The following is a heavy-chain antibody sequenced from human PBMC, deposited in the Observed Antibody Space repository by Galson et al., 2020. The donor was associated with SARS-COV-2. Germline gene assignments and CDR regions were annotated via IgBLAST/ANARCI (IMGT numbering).Heavy chain of an antibody. CDR3: ARASSGSYYYGMDV. CDR2: ISYDGSNK. J-gene: IGHJ6*02. D-gene: IGHD1-26*01. V-gene: IGHV3-30*04. CDR1: GFTFSSYA. Sequence: GGSLRLSCAASGFTFSSYAMHWVRQAPGKGLEWVAVISYDGSNKYYADSVKGRFTISRDNSKNTLYLQMNSLRAEDTAVYYCARASSGSYYYGMDVWGQGTTVTVSS.